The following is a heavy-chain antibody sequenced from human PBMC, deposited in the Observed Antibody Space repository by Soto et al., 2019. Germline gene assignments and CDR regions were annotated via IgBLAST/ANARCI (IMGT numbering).Heavy chain of an antibody. J-gene: IGHJ3*02. Sequence: VESLKISCKGSGYSFTSYCIGWVRQMPGKGLEWMGIIYPGDSDTRYSPSFQGQVTISADKSISTAYLQWSSLKASDTAMYYCARHEEITMVRGVIIEALDAFDIWGQGTMVTVSS. CDR1: GYSFTSYC. V-gene: IGHV5-51*01. CDR3: ARHEEITMVRGVIIEALDAFDI. D-gene: IGHD3-10*01. CDR2: IYPGDSDT.